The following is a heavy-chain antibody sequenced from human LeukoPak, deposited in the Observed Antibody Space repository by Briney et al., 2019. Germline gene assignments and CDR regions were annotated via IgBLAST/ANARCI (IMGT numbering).Heavy chain of an antibody. D-gene: IGHD6-6*01. V-gene: IGHV1-69*13. CDR2: IIPIFGTA. CDR1: GGTFSSYA. Sequence: GASVKVSCTASGGTFSSYAISWVRQAPGQGLEWMGGIIPIFGTANYAQKFQGRVTITADESTSTAYMELSSLRSEDTAVYYCARGGGSSSGEDWFDPWGQGTLVTVSS. CDR3: ARGGGSSSGEDWFDP. J-gene: IGHJ5*02.